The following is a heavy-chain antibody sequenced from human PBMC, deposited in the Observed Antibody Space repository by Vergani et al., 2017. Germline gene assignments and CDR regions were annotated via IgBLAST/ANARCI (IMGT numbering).Heavy chain of an antibody. CDR2: IYSGGST. J-gene: IGHJ4*02. CDR1: GFTFSSYS. V-gene: IGHV3-66*01. CDR3: ARGGWFGELFGDY. Sequence: EVQLVESGGGLVKPGGSLRLSCAASGFTFSSYSMNWVRQAPGKGLEWVSVIYSGGSTYYADSVKGRFTISRDNSKNTLYLQMNSLRAEDTAVYYCARGGWFGELFGDYWGQGTLVTVSS. D-gene: IGHD3-10*01.